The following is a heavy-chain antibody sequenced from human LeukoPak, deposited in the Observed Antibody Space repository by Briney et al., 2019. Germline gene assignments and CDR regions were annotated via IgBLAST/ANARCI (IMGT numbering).Heavy chain of an antibody. J-gene: IGHJ4*02. V-gene: IGHV1-46*01. CDR2: INPSGGST. Sequence: ASVKVSCKASGYTFTSYYMHWVRQAPGQGLEWMGIINPSGGSTSYAQKFQGRVPMTRDTSTSTVYVELSSLRSEDTAVYYCAGQDGDYGPWAYWGQGTLVTVSS. D-gene: IGHD4-17*01. CDR1: GYTFTSYY. CDR3: AGQDGDYGPWAY.